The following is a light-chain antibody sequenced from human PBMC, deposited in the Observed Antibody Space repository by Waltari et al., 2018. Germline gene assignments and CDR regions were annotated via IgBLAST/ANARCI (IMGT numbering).Light chain of an antibody. CDR2: DVS. CDR1: SSDIGTYNY. V-gene: IGLV2-14*03. J-gene: IGLJ1*01. CDR3: DSKSSSSPHV. Sequence: QSALPQPASVSGSPGQSITVSCTGTSSDIGTYNYVSWYQQHPGKAPKLMIYDVSSRPSGVSNRFSGSKSGNTASLTISGLQAEDEADYYCDSKSSSSPHVFGTGTKVTVL.